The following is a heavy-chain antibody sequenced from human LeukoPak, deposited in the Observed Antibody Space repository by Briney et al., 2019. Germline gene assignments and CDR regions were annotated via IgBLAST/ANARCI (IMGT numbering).Heavy chain of an antibody. J-gene: IGHJ4*02. D-gene: IGHD3-10*01. V-gene: IGHV4-39*07. CDR2: IYYSGST. CDR1: GGSISSSSYY. CDR3: AGAYYGSGQGEYYFDY. Sequence: SETLSLTCTVPGGSISSSSYYWGWIRQPPGKGLEWIGSIYYSGSTYYNPSLKSRVTISVDTSKNQFSLKLSSVTAADTAVYYCAGAYYGSGQGEYYFDYWGQGTLVTVSS.